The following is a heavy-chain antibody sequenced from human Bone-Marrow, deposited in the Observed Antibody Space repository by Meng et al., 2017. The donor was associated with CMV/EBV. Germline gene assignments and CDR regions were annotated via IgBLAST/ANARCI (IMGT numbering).Heavy chain of an antibody. V-gene: IGHV1-69*10. Sequence: SVKVSCKASGGTFSSYAISWVRQAPGQGLEWMGGIIPILGIANYAQKFQGRVTITADKSTSTAYMELGSLRSEDTAVYYCARDRIHDAFDIWGQGTMVTVSS. CDR2: IIPILGIA. J-gene: IGHJ3*02. D-gene: IGHD2-21*01. CDR1: GGTFSSYA. CDR3: ARDRIHDAFDI.